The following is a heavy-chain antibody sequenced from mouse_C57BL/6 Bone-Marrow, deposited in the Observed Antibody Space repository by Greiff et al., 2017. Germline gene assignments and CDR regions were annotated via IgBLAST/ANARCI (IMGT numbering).Heavy chain of an antibody. CDR3: VRGGVYYYGRSYRADYYAMDY. V-gene: IGHV10-3*01. D-gene: IGHD1-1*01. J-gene: IGHJ4*01. CDR2: IRSKSSNYAT. Sequence: EVHLVESGGGLVQPKGSLKLSCAASGFTFNTYAMHWVRQAPGKGLEWVARIRSKSSNYATYYADSVKDRFTISRDDSQSMLYLQMNNLKTEDTAMYYCVRGGVYYYGRSYRADYYAMDYWGQGTSVTVSS. CDR1: GFTFNTYA.